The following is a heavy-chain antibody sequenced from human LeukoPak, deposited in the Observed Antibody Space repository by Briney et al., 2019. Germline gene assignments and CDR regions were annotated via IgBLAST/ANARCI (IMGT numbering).Heavy chain of an antibody. CDR2: IRYDGSNK. V-gene: IGHV3-30*02. D-gene: IGHD5-18*01. CDR3: ARAEAYSYGYNYYYYYMDV. J-gene: IGHJ6*03. CDR1: GFTFSSYG. Sequence: GGSLRLSCAASGFTFSSYGMHWVRQAPGKGLEWVAFIRYDGSNKYYADSVKGRFTISRDNSKNTLYLQMNSLRAEDTAVYYCARAEAYSYGYNYYYYYMDVWGKGTTVTVSS.